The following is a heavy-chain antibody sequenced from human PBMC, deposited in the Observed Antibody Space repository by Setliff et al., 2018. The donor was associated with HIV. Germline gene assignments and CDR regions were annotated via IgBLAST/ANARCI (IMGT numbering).Heavy chain of an antibody. CDR2: INWNGAAT. V-gene: IGHV3-20*04. D-gene: IGHD6-19*01. CDR1: GFTFDDCG. Sequence: GGSLRLSCTASGFTFDDCGMAWVRQAPGKGLEWVSGINWNGAATGYADSVKGRFTISRDNTKNSLYLQMNRLRAEDTALYYCASLFSKEVAGDDYWGQGTLVTVSS. CDR3: ASLFSKEVAGDDY. J-gene: IGHJ4*02.